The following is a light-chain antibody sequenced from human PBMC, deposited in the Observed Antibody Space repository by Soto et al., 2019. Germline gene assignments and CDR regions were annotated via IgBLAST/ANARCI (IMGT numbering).Light chain of an antibody. J-gene: IGKJ2*01. CDR1: QDIGNY. CDR3: QQYEGLPYT. Sequence: DIPMTQSPSSLSASIGDRVTMTCQASQDIGNYLNWFQQRPGKAPKLLISDASHLQPGVPSRFSVRISGADFTLTISSRLPEEVATYYCQQYEGLPYTFGRGTKLEIK. V-gene: IGKV1-33*01. CDR2: DAS.